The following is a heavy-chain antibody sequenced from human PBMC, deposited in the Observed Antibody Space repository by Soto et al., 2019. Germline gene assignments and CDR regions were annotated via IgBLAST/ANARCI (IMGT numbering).Heavy chain of an antibody. Sequence: QVQLVESGGGVVQPGRSLRLSCAASGFTFSSYGMHWVRQAPGKGLEWVAVISYDGSNKYYADSVKGRFTISRDNSKNTLYLQMNSLRAEDTAVYYCAKDFGWNPHFAAFDIWGQGTMVTVSS. CDR3: AKDFGWNPHFAAFDI. J-gene: IGHJ3*02. V-gene: IGHV3-30*18. CDR2: ISYDGSNK. D-gene: IGHD3-3*02. CDR1: GFTFSSYG.